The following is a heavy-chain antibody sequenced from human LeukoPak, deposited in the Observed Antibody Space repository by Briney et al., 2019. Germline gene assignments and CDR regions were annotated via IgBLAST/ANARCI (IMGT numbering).Heavy chain of an antibody. D-gene: IGHD2-2*02. J-gene: IGHJ6*02. CDR1: GVSCSSYS. V-gene: IGHV3-21*01. CDR2: ISSSSSYI. CDR3: AREDVVPAAIGPHYYYGMDV. Sequence: RPSCATSGVSCSSYSMNWGRHAQGKGLEWVSSISSSSSYIYYADSVKGRFTISRDNAKNSLYLQMNSLRAEDTAVYYCAREDVVPAAIGPHYYYGMDVWGQGTTVTVSS.